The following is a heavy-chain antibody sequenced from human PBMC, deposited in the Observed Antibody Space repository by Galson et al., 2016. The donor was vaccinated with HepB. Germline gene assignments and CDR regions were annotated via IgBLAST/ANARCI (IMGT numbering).Heavy chain of an antibody. CDR3: ARRLTYYHITGHPHGAFHI. V-gene: IGHV4-39*01. CDR1: GGSITSSSYF. D-gene: IGHD3-22*01. CDR2: IFYNGTT. J-gene: IGHJ3*02. Sequence: SETLSLTCTVSGGSITSSSYFWAWIRQPPGKGLEWIGSIFYNGTTYYNPSLKSRVTISVHTSKTQFSLRLSSVTAADTAVYYCARRLTYYHITGHPHGAFHIWGQGTMVTVSS.